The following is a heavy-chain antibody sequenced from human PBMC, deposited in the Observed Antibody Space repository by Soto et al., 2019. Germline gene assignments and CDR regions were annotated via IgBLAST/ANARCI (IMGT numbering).Heavy chain of an antibody. CDR2: FSAGGSR. CDR3: AKDRGSGGIVAGTPDY. J-gene: IGHJ4*02. CDR1: GFTVSSSA. V-gene: IGHV3-23*01. D-gene: IGHD6-19*01. Sequence: EVQLLESGGGLVQPGGSLRLSCAASGFTVSSSAMIWVRQAPGKGLEWVATFSAGGSRYYADSVKGRFTISRNSSQNTLYLQMNGLRAEDTALYYCAKDRGSGGIVAGTPDYWAREPWSPSPQ.